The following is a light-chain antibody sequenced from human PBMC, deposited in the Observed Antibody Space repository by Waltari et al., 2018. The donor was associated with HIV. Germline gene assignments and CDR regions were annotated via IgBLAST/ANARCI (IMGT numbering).Light chain of an antibody. CDR1: QNISNY. Sequence: FLTQSPATLSLSPGQTATLSCGASQNISNYLAWYQQQSGRPPRLLIYDTSSRPTGTPVRFSGSGSETDFTLTISDLEPEDFAVYYCQQRSDGLTFGPGTKLE. CDR2: DTS. CDR3: QQRSDGLT. J-gene: IGKJ2*01. V-gene: IGKV3-11*01.